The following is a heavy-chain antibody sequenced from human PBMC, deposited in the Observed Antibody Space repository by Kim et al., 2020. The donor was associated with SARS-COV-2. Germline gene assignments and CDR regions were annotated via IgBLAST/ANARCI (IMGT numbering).Heavy chain of an antibody. Sequence: ASVKVSCKASGYTFTSYYMHWVRQAPGQGLEWMGIINPSGGSTSYAQKFQGRVTMTRDTSTSTVYMELSSLRSEDTAVYYCARPTTGESITMIVVAPLDYWGQGTLVTVSS. V-gene: IGHV1-46*01. CDR1: GYTFTSYY. CDR3: ARPTTGESITMIVVAPLDY. D-gene: IGHD3-22*01. CDR2: INPSGGST. J-gene: IGHJ4*02.